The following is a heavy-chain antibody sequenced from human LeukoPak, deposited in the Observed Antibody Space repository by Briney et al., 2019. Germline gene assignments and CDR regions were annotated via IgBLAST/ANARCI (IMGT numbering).Heavy chain of an antibody. CDR2: IYYSGST. D-gene: IGHD6-13*01. Sequence: PSETLSLTCTVSGGSISSSSYYWGWIRQPPGKGLEWIGSIYYSGSTYYNPSLKSRVTISVDTSKNQFSLKLSSVTAADTAVYYCARDHSVVAAAVVWYFDLWGRGTLVTVSS. V-gene: IGHV4-39*02. CDR3: ARDHSVVAAAVVWYFDL. CDR1: GGSISSSSYY. J-gene: IGHJ2*01.